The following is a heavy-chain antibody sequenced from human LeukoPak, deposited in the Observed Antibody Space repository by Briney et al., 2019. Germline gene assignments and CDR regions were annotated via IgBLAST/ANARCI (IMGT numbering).Heavy chain of an antibody. CDR3: AREARFGESYFDY. Sequence: GGSLRLSCAASGFTVSSNYMSWVRQAPGKGLKWVSVIYSGGSTYYADSVKGRFTISRDNSKNTLYLQMNSLRAEDTAVYYCAREARFGESYFDYWGQGTLVTVSS. D-gene: IGHD3-10*01. V-gene: IGHV3-53*01. J-gene: IGHJ4*02. CDR2: IYSGGST. CDR1: GFTVSSNY.